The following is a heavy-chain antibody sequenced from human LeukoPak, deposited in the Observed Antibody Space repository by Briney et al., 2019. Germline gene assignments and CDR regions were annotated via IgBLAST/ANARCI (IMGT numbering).Heavy chain of an antibody. Sequence: GASVKVSCKASGYTFPSYYIHWVRQAPGQGLEWMGTINPSGGSTTYAQKFQGRVTMTRDTSTSTAYMELIKLTSEDTAVYYCAREIGGHVFDIWGQGTMVTVSS. CDR3: AREIGGHVFDI. CDR1: GYTFPSYY. V-gene: IGHV1-46*01. D-gene: IGHD4-23*01. CDR2: INPSGGST. J-gene: IGHJ3*02.